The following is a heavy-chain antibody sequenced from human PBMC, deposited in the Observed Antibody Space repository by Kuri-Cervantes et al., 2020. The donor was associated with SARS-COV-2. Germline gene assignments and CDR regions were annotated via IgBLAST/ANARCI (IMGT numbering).Heavy chain of an antibody. CDR3: ARDRINDFDI. CDR1: GFTFSSYW. D-gene: IGHD2-15*01. V-gene: IGHV3-74*01. CDR2: INSDGSST. Sequence: GGSLRLSCAASGFTFSSYWMHWVRQAPGMGLVWVSRINSDGSSTSYADSVKGRFTISRDNAKNTLYLQMNSLRAEDTAVYYCARDRINDFDIWGQGTMVTVSS. J-gene: IGHJ3*02.